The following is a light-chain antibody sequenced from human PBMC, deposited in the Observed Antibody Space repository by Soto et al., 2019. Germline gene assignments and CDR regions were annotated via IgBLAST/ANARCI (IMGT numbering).Light chain of an antibody. CDR3: QHYNSYSEA. CDR2: GAS. Sequence: IVLTQSPGTLSLSPGERATLSCRASQIVSNNYLAWYQQKPGQAPRLLIYGASSRATGIPDRFSGSGSGTEFTLTISSLQPDDFATYYCQHYNSYSEAFGQGTKVDI. J-gene: IGKJ1*01. CDR1: QIVSNNY. V-gene: IGKV3-20*01.